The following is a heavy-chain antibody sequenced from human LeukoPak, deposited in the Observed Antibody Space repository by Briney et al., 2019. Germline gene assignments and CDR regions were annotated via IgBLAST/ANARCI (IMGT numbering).Heavy chain of an antibody. CDR2: IYPGDSDT. CDR1: GYSFTSYW. V-gene: IGHV5-51*01. J-gene: IGHJ6*02. D-gene: IGHD6-13*01. CDR3: AREARGIAAAGPRDYGMDV. Sequence: AESLKISCKGSGYSFTSYWIGWVRQMPGKGLEWMGIIYPGDSDTRYSPSFQGQVTISADKSISTAYLQWSSLKASDTAMYYCAREARGIAAAGPRDYGMDVWGQGTTVTVSS.